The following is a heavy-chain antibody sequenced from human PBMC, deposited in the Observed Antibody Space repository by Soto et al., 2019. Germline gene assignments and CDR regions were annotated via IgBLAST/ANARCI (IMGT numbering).Heavy chain of an antibody. Sequence: GGSLRLSCAASGFTFSSYGMHWVRQAPGKGLEWVAVISYDGSNKYYADSVKGRFTISRDNSKNTLYLQMNSLRAEDTAVYYCAKSTFSGTVKFPNYFDYWGQGTLVTVSS. CDR1: GFTFSSYG. CDR3: AKSTFSGTVKFPNYFDY. CDR2: ISYDGSNK. V-gene: IGHV3-30*18. D-gene: IGHD6-19*01. J-gene: IGHJ4*02.